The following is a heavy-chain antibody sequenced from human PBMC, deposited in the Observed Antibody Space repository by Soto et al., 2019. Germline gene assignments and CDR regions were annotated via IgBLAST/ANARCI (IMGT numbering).Heavy chain of an antibody. Sequence: PSETLSLTCTVSGGSISSGGYYWSWIRQHPGKGLEWIGYIYYSGSTYYNPSLKSRVTISVDTSKNQFSLKLSSVTAADTAVYYCARDSDDSSGYYLLAVYYFDYWGQGTLVTVSS. CDR3: ARDSDDSSGYYLLAVYYFDY. J-gene: IGHJ4*02. CDR2: IYYSGST. V-gene: IGHV4-31*03. D-gene: IGHD3-22*01. CDR1: GGSISSGGYY.